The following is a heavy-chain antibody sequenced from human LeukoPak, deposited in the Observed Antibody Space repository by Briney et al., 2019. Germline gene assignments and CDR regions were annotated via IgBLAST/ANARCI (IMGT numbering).Heavy chain of an antibody. CDR2: INPNSAGT. J-gene: IGHJ4*02. Sequence: ASVKVPCKASGYTFTGYYLHWVRQAPGQGLEWMGWINPNSAGTNYAQKFQGRVTMTGDTSISTAYMELRSPRSDDTAVYYCARGAMSTFARFDSWGQGTLVSVSS. D-gene: IGHD2/OR15-2a*01. CDR3: ARGAMSTFARFDS. CDR1: GYTFTGYY. V-gene: IGHV1-2*02.